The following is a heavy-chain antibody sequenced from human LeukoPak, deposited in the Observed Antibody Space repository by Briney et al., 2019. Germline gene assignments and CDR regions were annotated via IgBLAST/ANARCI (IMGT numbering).Heavy chain of an antibody. V-gene: IGHV1-2*04. CDR1: GYTFTGYY. CDR3: ARSFRWYSSSWYRSDAFDI. CDR2: INPNSGGT. J-gene: IGHJ3*02. Sequence: ASVKVSCKASGYTFTGYYMHWVRQAPGQGLEWMGWINPNSGGTNYAQKFQGWVTMTRDTSISTAYTELSRLRSDDTAVYYCARSFRWYSSSWYRSDAFDIWGQGTMVTVSS. D-gene: IGHD6-13*01.